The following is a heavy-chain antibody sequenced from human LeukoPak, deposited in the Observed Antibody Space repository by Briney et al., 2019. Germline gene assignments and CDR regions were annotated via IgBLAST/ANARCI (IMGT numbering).Heavy chain of an antibody. Sequence: GGSLRLSCAASGFMFSSNWMSWVRLAPGKGLEWVANIKEDGTETYYVDSVKGRFTISRANAKSSLYLQMNSLRVEDTAVYYCAKEGRSLQTYWGQGTLVTVSS. J-gene: IGHJ4*02. V-gene: IGHV3-7*03. CDR1: GFMFSSNW. D-gene: IGHD5-24*01. CDR3: AKEGRSLQTY. CDR2: IKEDGTET.